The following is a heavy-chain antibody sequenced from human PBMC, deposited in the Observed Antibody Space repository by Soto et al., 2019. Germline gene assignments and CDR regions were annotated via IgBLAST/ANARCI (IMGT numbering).Heavy chain of an antibody. CDR1: GFTFSSYS. Sequence: GGSLRLSCAASGFTFSSYSMNWVRQAPGKGLEWVSYISSSSSTIYYADSVKGRFTISRDNAKNSLYLQMNSLRAEDTAVYYCARDPCPSYYDFWSGYPAYYYYMDVWGKGTTVNVSS. CDR2: ISSSSSTI. CDR3: ARDPCPSYYDFWSGYPAYYYYMDV. J-gene: IGHJ6*03. V-gene: IGHV3-48*01. D-gene: IGHD3-3*01.